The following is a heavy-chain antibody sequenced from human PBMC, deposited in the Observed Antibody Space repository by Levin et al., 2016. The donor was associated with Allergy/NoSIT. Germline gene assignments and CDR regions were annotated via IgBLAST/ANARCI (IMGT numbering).Heavy chain of an antibody. CDR3: ARGAPVVAALIYYYYGMDV. J-gene: IGHJ6*02. V-gene: IGHV3-64*01. Sequence: WIRQPPGKGLEYVSAISSNGGSTYYANSVKGRFTISRDNSKNTLYLQMGSLRAEDMAVYYCARGAPVVAALIYYYYGMDVWGQGTTVTVSS. CDR2: ISSNGGST. D-gene: IGHD2-15*01.